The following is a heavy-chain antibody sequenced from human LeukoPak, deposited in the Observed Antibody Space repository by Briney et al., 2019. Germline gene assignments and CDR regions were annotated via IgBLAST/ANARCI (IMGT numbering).Heavy chain of an antibody. V-gene: IGHV4-59*08. CDR1: GGPITGYY. CDR3: ARHITVTYDAFDL. Sequence: PSETLSLTCTVSGGPITGYYWSWIRQPPGKGLEWIGYVFYSGGTLYNPSVNSRVSISVDTSKTQFSLKLTSVTAADTAVYYCARHITVTYDAFDLWGRGTMVTVSS. J-gene: IGHJ3*01. D-gene: IGHD6-19*01. CDR2: VFYSGGT.